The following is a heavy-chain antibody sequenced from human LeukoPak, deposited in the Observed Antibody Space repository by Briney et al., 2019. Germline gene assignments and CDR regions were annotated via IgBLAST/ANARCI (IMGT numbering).Heavy chain of an antibody. CDR2: IYYSGST. CDR3: ASLVGAWPNWFDP. V-gene: IGHV4-39*07. Sequence: SETLSFTCTVSGGSISSSSYYWGWIRQPPGKGLEWIGSIYYSGSTYYNPSLKSRVTISVDTSKNQSSLKLSSVTAADTAVYYCASLVGAWPNWFDPWGQGTLVTVSS. J-gene: IGHJ5*02. D-gene: IGHD1-26*01. CDR1: GGSISSSSYY.